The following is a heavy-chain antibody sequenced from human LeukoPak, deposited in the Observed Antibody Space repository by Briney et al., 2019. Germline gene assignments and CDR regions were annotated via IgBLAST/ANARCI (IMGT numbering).Heavy chain of an antibody. D-gene: IGHD3-10*01. V-gene: IGHV4-59*11. J-gene: IGHJ4*02. CDR1: GDSFSSHY. CDR3: ARDRGPGVLDY. Sequence: PSETLSLTCTVSGDSFSSHYWTWIRQPPGKGLEWIGYIYYSGSTYYNPSLKSRVTISVDTSKNQFSLKLSSVTAADTAVYYCARDRGPGVLDYWGQGTLVTVSS. CDR2: IYYSGST.